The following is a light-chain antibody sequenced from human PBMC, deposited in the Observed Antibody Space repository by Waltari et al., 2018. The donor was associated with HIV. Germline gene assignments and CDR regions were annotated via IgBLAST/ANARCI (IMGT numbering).Light chain of an antibody. Sequence: QPVLTQPPSASGTPGQRVTISCSGSSSNIGDHYVYWYQQLPGTAPKLLLYRKYQRPSGVPDRFSGAKSGTSASLAITGLQAEEEADYYCQSYDSSLSGPVVFGGGTRLTVL. CDR3: QSYDSSLSGPVV. CDR1: SSNIGDHY. V-gene: IGLV1-47*01. CDR2: RKY. J-gene: IGLJ2*01.